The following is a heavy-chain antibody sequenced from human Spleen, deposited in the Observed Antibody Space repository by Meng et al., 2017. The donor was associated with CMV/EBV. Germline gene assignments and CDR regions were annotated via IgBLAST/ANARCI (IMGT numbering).Heavy chain of an antibody. D-gene: IGHD3-3*01. V-gene: IGHV4-31*02. CDR2: VLSSGSS. J-gene: IGHJ4*02. CDR1: GDSISSDDYY. CDR3: ARGEYDFWWTYFDY. Sequence: SGDSISSDDYYWNWIRQHPGKGLEWIGYVLSSGSSYYTPSLRSRVGISVDTSKNHFSLRMNSVTAADTAVYYCARGEYDFWWTYFDYWGQGALVTVSS.